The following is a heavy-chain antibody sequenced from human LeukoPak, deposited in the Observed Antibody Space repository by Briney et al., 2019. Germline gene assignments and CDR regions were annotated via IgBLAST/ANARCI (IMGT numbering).Heavy chain of an antibody. D-gene: IGHD3/OR15-3a*01. Sequence: GASLRLSCAASGFTFTSHAMSWVRQAPGKGLEWVSTISGGGVTTYYADSVEGRFTISRDNSKNTVYLQMNSLRAEDTAIYYCATPWTAVATFHRLDYWGQGTLVTVSS. CDR2: ISGGGVTT. CDR1: GFTFTSHA. V-gene: IGHV3-23*01. CDR3: ATPWTAVATFHRLDY. J-gene: IGHJ4*02.